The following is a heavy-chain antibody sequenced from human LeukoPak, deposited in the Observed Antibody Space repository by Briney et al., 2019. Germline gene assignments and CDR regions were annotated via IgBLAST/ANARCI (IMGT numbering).Heavy chain of an antibody. CDR2: ISSSSSYI. CDR1: GFTFSSYS. Sequence: GGSLRLSCAASGFTFSSYSMNWVRQAPGKGLEWVSSISSSSSYIYYADSVKGHFTISRDNAKNSLYLQMNSLRAEDTAVYYCARDLREWLVPPNWFDPWGQGTLVTVSS. CDR3: ARDLREWLVPPNWFDP. V-gene: IGHV3-21*01. D-gene: IGHD6-19*01. J-gene: IGHJ5*02.